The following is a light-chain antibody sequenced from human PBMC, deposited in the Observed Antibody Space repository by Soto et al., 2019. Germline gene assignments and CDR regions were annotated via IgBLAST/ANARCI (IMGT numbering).Light chain of an antibody. CDR2: KAS. J-gene: IGKJ1*01. CDR1: QTISSW. Sequence: DIQMTQSPSTLSGSVGARDPITCRASQTISSWLAWYQQKPGKAPKLLIYKASTLKSGVPSRFSGSGSGTEFTLTISSLQPDDFATYYCQHYNSYSEAFGQGTKVDIK. V-gene: IGKV1-5*03. CDR3: QHYNSYSEA.